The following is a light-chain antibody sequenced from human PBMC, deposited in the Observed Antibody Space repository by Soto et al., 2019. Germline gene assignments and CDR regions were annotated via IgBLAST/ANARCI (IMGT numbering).Light chain of an antibody. CDR2: GAF. Sequence: EIVLTQSPGTLSLSPGERATLSCWASQSVSNYLAWYQQKPGQAPRLLIYGAFSRATGIPDRFSGSGSGTDFALTLSRLEPEDFAVYYCQQYQRSPVTFGQGTKVEVK. V-gene: IGKV3-20*01. CDR1: QSVSNY. CDR3: QQYQRSPVT. J-gene: IGKJ1*01.